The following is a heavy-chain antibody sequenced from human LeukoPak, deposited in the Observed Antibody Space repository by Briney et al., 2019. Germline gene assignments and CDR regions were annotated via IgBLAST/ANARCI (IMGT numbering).Heavy chain of an antibody. CDR1: GDSISSYY. D-gene: IGHD3-10*01. CDR2: FYNSGST. V-gene: IGHV4-59*01. CDR3: ASSITMVRGVIDY. J-gene: IGHJ4*02. Sequence: SETLSLTCTVSGDSISSYYWSWIRQPPGKGLEWIGYFYNSGSTNYNPSLKSRVTISVDTSKNQFSLKLSSVTAADTAVYYCASSITMVRGVIDYWGQGTLVTVSS.